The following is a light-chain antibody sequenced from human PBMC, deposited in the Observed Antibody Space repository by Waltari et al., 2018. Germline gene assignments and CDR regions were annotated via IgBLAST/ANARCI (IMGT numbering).Light chain of an antibody. CDR3: QQYNDWPLT. CDR2: GAS. J-gene: IGKJ4*01. V-gene: IGKV3-15*01. Sequence: IVMTQSPATLSVSPGERATLFCRARQSISTMLAWYQQKPGQAPRLLIHGASTRATGIPATFSGSGSGTDFTLTISSLQSEDFAVYYCQQYNDWPLTFGGGTKVEIK. CDR1: QSISTM.